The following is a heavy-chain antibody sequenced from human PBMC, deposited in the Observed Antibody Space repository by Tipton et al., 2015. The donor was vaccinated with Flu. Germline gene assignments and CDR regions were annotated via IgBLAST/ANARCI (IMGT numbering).Heavy chain of an antibody. D-gene: IGHD4-23*01. CDR3: ARPYSVVTRSGAFDI. Sequence: GLVKPSETLSLTCAVYGGSFSGYYWSWIRQPPGKGLEWIGEINHSGSTNYNPSLKSRVTISVDTSKNQFSLKLSSVTAADTAVYYCARPYSVVTRSGAFDIWGQGTMVTVSS. J-gene: IGHJ3*02. V-gene: IGHV4-34*01. CDR1: GGSFSGYY. CDR2: INHSGST.